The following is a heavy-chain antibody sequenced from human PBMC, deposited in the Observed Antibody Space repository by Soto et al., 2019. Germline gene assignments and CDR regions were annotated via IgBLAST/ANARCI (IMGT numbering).Heavy chain of an antibody. V-gene: IGHV1-69*01. Sequence: QVQLVQSGAEVKKPGSSVKVSCKASGGTFSSYAISWVRQAPGQGLEWMGGFIPMFNRPHSARKFQGRVTITAGESTGTAYMDLSSLRSEDTAGYYWARGQFHHVSNYYYALDVWGQGATVTVSS. CDR1: GGTFSSYA. CDR2: FIPMFNRP. CDR3: ARGQFHHVSNYYYALDV. J-gene: IGHJ6*02.